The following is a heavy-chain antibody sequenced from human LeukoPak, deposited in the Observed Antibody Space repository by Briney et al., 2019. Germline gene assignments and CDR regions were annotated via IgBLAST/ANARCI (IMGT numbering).Heavy chain of an antibody. CDR3: AKDYEFWSGYLDH. D-gene: IGHD3-3*01. V-gene: IGHV3-23*01. Sequence: GGSLRLSCAASGFTFGSYAMSWVRQAPGKGLEWVSSISGSGASTYYADSLKGHFTISRDNSHSTVYLQVNNLRVEDTAVYYCAKDYEFWSGYLDHWGQGTLVIVSS. J-gene: IGHJ5*02. CDR2: ISGSGAST. CDR1: GFTFGSYA.